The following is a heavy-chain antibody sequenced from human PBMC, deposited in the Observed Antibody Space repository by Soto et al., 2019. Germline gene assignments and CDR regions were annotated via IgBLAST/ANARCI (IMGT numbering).Heavy chain of an antibody. CDR2: ISGGGSNT. Sequence: EVHLVESGGGLVQPGGSLRLSCAGSGFTFSSYVMSWVRQAPGKGLEWVSGISGGGSNTFYADSVKGRFTISRDNSKNTLLLQMNSLGAEDTAVYYCAKDSNKYSSSLRGRYFDYWGQGIGVTVSS. CDR3: AKDSNKYSSSLRGRYFDY. V-gene: IGHV3-23*04. D-gene: IGHD4-4*01. J-gene: IGHJ4*02. CDR1: GFTFSSYV.